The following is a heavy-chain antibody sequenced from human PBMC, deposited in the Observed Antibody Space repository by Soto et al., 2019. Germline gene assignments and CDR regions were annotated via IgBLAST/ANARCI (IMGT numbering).Heavy chain of an antibody. V-gene: IGHV4-59*01. CDR1: GGSISSYY. Sequence: SETLSLTCTVSGGSISSYYWSWVGQPPGKGLEWIGYIYYSGSTNYNPSLKSRVTISVDTSKNQFSLKLSSVTAADTAVYYCARDSGYNNSFFDYWGQGTLVTVSS. J-gene: IGHJ4*02. CDR3: ARDSGYNNSFFDY. D-gene: IGHD6-13*01. CDR2: IYYSGST.